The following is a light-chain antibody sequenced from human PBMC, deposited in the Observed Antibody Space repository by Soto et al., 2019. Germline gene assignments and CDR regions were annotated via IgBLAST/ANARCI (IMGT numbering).Light chain of an antibody. Sequence: QSVLTQPPSVSGAPGQRVTISCTGSSSNIGAGYDVHWYQQLPGTAPRLLVYENTKRPSGVPDRFSGSRSGTSASLAITGLQAEDEADYYCQSYDNSLSGWVFAGGTKLTVL. CDR2: ENT. J-gene: IGLJ2*01. CDR3: QSYDNSLSGWV. V-gene: IGLV1-40*01. CDR1: SSNIGAGYD.